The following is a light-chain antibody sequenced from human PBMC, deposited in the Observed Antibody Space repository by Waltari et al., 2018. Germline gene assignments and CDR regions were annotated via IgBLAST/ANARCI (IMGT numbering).Light chain of an antibody. Sequence: QSALTQPASVSGSPGQSITISCTGSSSDVGSYNLVSWYQQHPGKAPKLMIYKGSKRPSGVSNRFSGSKSDNTASLTISGLQAEDEAHYYCCSYAGSSAPRVFGGGTKLTVL. CDR1: SSDVGSYNL. CDR2: KGS. CDR3: CSYAGSSAPRV. V-gene: IGLV2-23*01. J-gene: IGLJ3*02.